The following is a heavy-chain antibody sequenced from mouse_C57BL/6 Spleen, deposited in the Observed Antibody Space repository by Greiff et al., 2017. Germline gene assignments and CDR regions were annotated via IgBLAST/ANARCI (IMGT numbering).Heavy chain of an antibody. CDR3: ARDYYGSSYVGWYFDV. J-gene: IGHJ1*03. CDR1: GYAFSSYW. Sequence: QVQLQQSGAELVKPGASVKISCKASGYAFSSYWMNWVKQRPGKGLEWIGQIYPGDGDTNYNGKFKGKATLTADKSSSTAYMQLSSLTSEDSAVYFCARDYYGSSYVGWYFDVWGTGTTVTVSS. CDR2: IYPGDGDT. D-gene: IGHD1-1*01. V-gene: IGHV1-80*01.